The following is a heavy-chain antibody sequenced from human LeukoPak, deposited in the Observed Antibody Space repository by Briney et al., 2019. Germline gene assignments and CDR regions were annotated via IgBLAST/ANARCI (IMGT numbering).Heavy chain of an antibody. CDR3: ARPTNYGDYHTHLGY. J-gene: IGHJ4*02. D-gene: IGHD4-17*01. CDR2: IYPGDSDT. CDR1: GYSFTSYW. Sequence: GESLKISCKGSGYSFTSYWIGWVRQMPGKGLEWMGIIYPGDSDTRYSPSFQGQVTISADKSISTAYLQWSSLKASDTAMYFCARPTNYGDYHTHLGYWGQGTLVTVSS. V-gene: IGHV5-51*01.